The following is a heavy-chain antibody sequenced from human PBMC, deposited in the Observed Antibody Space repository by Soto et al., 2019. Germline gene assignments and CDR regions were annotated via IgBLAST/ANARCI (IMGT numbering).Heavy chain of an antibody. CDR1: GYTFTSYY. V-gene: IGHV1-46*01. J-gene: IGHJ6*02. D-gene: IGHD6-13*01. Sequence: GASVKVSCKASGYTFTSYYMHWARQAPGQGLEWMGIINPSGGSTSYAQKFQGRVTMTRDTSTSTVYMELSSLRSEDTAVYYCARGKYIAAAVSSNDGMDVWGQGTTVTVSS. CDR3: ARGKYIAAAVSSNDGMDV. CDR2: INPSGGST.